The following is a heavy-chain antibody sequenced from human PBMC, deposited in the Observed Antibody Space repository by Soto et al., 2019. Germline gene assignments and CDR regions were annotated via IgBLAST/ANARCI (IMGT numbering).Heavy chain of an antibody. CDR2: INAHSGGT. J-gene: IGHJ5*02. D-gene: IGHD6-6*01. Sequence: ASVKVSCKASGFSFTGYYIHWLRQAPGQGLEWMGWINAHSGGTEYAQKFQGRVTLTRDTSIATAYPTLTSLTSDDTALYYCAKDLTRQLAYWLDPWGQGTQVTVSS. V-gene: IGHV1-2*02. CDR3: AKDLTRQLAYWLDP. CDR1: GFSFTGYY.